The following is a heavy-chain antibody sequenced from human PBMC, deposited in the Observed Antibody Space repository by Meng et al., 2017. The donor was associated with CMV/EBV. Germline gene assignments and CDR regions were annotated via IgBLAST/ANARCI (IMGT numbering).Heavy chain of an antibody. CDR1: SPAVTWRLG. D-gene: IGHD6-13*01. CDR3: AHRGRLAAAGTDCFDP. Sequence: LTLLHPKRPPHTHLHLFTSPAVTWRLGVGAIRQPPRMVLECLSLIYWDDTKRYRPALKCTLTTTKDTSTNQSVLTMTNMDPVDTATYYCAHRGRLAAAGTDCFDPWGQGTLVTVSS. V-gene: IGHV2-5*02. J-gene: IGHJ5*02. CDR2: IYWDDTK.